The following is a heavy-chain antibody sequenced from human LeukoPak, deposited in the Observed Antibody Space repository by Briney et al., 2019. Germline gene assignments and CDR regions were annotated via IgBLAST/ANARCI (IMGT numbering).Heavy chain of an antibody. V-gene: IGHV4-34*01. J-gene: IGHJ4*02. CDR1: GGSFSGYY. CDR3: ARDGEFHDY. Sequence: SETLSLTCAVYGGSFSGYYWSWIRQPPGKGLEWIGEINHSGSTNYNPSLKSRVTISVDTSKNQFSLKLSSVTAADTAVYYCARDGEFHDYWGQGTLVTVSP. D-gene: IGHD3-10*01. CDR2: INHSGST.